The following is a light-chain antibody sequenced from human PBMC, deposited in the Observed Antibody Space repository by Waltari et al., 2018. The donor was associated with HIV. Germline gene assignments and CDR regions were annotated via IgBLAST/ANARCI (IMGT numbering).Light chain of an antibody. V-gene: IGKV4-1*01. J-gene: IGKJ2*01. CDR2: WAS. CDR1: RSLLDTSKKKNY. CDR3: QQYYTLPYT. Sequence: DIAMTQSPDSVVVSLGERATFNCKSRRSLLDTSKKKNYLAWYQQKAGNSPKLIMYWASTRESGVPGRFSGSGSGTDFTLTSTDVQPDDVAIYYCQQYYTLPYTFGQGTKLEI.